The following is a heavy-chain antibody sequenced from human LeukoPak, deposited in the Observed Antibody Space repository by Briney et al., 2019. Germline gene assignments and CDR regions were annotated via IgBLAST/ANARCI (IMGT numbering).Heavy chain of an antibody. CDR3: ARGTSGGYFDY. Sequence: PGGPLRLSCAASGFTFSSFWTHWVRQVPGKGLVWVSRINSDGFSTSYADSVKGRFTISRDNAKNTLYLQMNSLRAEDTAVYYCARGTSGGYFDYWGQGTLVTVSS. D-gene: IGHD1-26*01. CDR1: GFTFSSFW. CDR2: INSDGFST. V-gene: IGHV3-74*01. J-gene: IGHJ4*02.